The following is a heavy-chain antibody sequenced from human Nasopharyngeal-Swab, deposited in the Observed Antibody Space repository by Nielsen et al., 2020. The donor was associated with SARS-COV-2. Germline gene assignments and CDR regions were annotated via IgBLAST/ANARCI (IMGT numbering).Heavy chain of an antibody. Sequence: WVRQAPGQRLEWMGWINAGNGNTKYSQKFQGRVTITRDTSASTAYMELSSLRSEDTAVYYCARDAAFWSGFDYWGQGTLVTVSS. J-gene: IGHJ4*02. CDR3: ARDAAFWSGFDY. V-gene: IGHV1-3*01. D-gene: IGHD3-3*01. CDR2: INAGNGNT.